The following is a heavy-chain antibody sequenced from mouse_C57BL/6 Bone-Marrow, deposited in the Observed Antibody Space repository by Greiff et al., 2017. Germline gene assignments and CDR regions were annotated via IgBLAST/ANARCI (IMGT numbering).Heavy chain of an antibody. CDR3: ARSAWFAY. V-gene: IGHV1-63*01. CDR2: IYPGGGYT. Sequence: VQLQQSGAELVRPGTSVKMSCKASGYTFTNYWIGWAKQRPGHGLEWIGDIYPGGGYTNYNEKFKGKATLTADKSSSTAYMQCSSLTSEDSAIYYCARSAWFAYWGQGTLVTVSA. CDR1: GYTFTNYW. J-gene: IGHJ3*01.